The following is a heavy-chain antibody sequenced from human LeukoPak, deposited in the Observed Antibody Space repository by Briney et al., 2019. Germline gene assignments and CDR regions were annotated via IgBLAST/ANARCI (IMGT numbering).Heavy chain of an antibody. V-gene: IGHV2-5*01. CDR1: GFSLSTSGVG. D-gene: IGHD6-6*01. Sequence: KESGPTLVKPTQTLTLTCTFSGFSLSTSGVGVGWIRQPPGKALEWLALIYWNDAKRYSPSLKSRLTITKDTSKNQVVLTMTNMDPVDTATYYCAHGRGIAARPYYFDYWGQGTLVTVSS. CDR2: IYWNDAK. J-gene: IGHJ4*02. CDR3: AHGRGIAARPYYFDY.